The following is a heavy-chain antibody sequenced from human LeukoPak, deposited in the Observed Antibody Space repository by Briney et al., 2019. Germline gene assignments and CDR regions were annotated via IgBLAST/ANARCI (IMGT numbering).Heavy chain of an antibody. CDR1: GGTFSSYA. Sequence: SVKVSCKASGGTFSSYAISWVRQAPGQGLEWMGGIIPIFGTANYAQKFQGRVTITADESTSTAYMELSSLRSEDTAVYYCASHQAVAGPPTYNWFDPWGQGTLVTVSS. CDR2: IIPIFGTA. CDR3: ASHQAVAGPPTYNWFDP. V-gene: IGHV1-69*13. D-gene: IGHD6-19*01. J-gene: IGHJ5*02.